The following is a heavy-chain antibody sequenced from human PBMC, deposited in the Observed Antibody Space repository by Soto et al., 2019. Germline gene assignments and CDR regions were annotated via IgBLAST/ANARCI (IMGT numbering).Heavy chain of an antibody. CDR1: GFAFSAYW. J-gene: IGHJ6*02. V-gene: IGHV3-74*01. CDR2: INIDGSSR. CDR3: TLPYLGYAYYYAMAV. D-gene: IGHD5-12*01. Sequence: GGSLRLSCGASGFAFSAYWMHWGRQGPGKGLEWVSRINIDGSSRSYADSVKGRFTISRDNAKKTLYLPLNSLRAEDTALYYCTLPYLGYAYYYAMAVWGQGAKVTVS.